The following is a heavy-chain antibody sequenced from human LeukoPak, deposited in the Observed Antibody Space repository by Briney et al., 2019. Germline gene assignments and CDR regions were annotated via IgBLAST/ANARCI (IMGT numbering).Heavy chain of an antibody. Sequence: SETLSLTCTVSGGSISSYYWSWIRRPPGKGLEWIGYIYYSGSTDYSPSLKSRVTISVDTSKNQFSLKLSSVTAADTAVYYCARPGVGSGRYGAFDIWGQGTMVTVSS. CDR1: GGSISSYY. V-gene: IGHV4-59*08. D-gene: IGHD5-18*01. CDR3: ARPGVGSGRYGAFDI. CDR2: IYYSGST. J-gene: IGHJ3*02.